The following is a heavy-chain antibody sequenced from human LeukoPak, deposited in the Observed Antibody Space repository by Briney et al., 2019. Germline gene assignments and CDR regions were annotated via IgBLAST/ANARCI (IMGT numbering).Heavy chain of an antibody. Sequence: PSETLSLTCTVSGGSISSYYWSWIRQPPGKGLEWIGYIYYSGSTNYNPSLKSRVTISVDTSKNQFSLKLSSVTAADTAVYYCARLRAPYGDYYFDYWGQGTLVTASS. CDR3: ARLRAPYGDYYFDY. CDR1: GGSISSYY. D-gene: IGHD4-17*01. V-gene: IGHV4-59*08. J-gene: IGHJ4*02. CDR2: IYYSGST.